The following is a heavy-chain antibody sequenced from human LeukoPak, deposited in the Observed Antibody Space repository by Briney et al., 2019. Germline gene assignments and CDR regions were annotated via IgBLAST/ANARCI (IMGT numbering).Heavy chain of an antibody. CDR1: GGSTRSTFYY. V-gene: IGHV4-39*01. Sequence: SETLSLTCTVSGGSTRSTFYYWSWIRQPPGKELEWIGSVYYSGSSYSNPSPKSRATISVDTSKSQFSLKLNSVTAADTALYYCAAYDSSGSGYYAYWGQGTLVTVSS. CDR3: AAYDSSGSGYYAY. D-gene: IGHD3-22*01. J-gene: IGHJ4*02. CDR2: VYYSGSS.